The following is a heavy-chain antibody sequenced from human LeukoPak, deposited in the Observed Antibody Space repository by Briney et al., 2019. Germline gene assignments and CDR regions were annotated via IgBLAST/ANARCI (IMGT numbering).Heavy chain of an antibody. Sequence: SETLSLTCTVSGGSISSYYWSWIRQPAGKGLEWIGRIYTNGSTNYNPSLKSRVTMSVDTSKNQFSLKLSSVTAADTAEYYCARVHRYCSSTSCPRGTLDYWGQGTLVTVSS. CDR3: ARVHRYCSSTSCPRGTLDY. D-gene: IGHD2-2*01. CDR2: IYTNGST. CDR1: GGSISSYY. J-gene: IGHJ4*02. V-gene: IGHV4-4*07.